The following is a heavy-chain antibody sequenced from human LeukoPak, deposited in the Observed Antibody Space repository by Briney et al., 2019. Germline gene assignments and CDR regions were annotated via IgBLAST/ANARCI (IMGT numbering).Heavy chain of an antibody. CDR2: ISSSCSYI. CDR3: ARAYYDFWSGYFPLDPFDY. CDR1: GFTFSSYS. D-gene: IGHD3-3*01. Sequence: GGSLRLSCAASGFTFSSYSMNWVRQAPGKGLEWVSSISSSCSYIYYADSVKGRFTISRDNAKNSLYLQMNSLRAEDTAVYYCARAYYDFWSGYFPLDPFDYWGQGTLVTVSS. J-gene: IGHJ4*02. V-gene: IGHV3-21*01.